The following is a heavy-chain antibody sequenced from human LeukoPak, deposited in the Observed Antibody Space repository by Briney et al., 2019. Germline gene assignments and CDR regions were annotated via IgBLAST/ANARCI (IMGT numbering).Heavy chain of an antibody. Sequence: PGGSLRLSCAAPGFTLSSLAMHWVRQAPGKGLEWVSSSGTRSSTKYYADSVMGRFTISRDSAMNSVSLQINSLRAEDTAVYYCLLQMTYGELSDPDFRGQGTLVTVSS. J-gene: IGHJ4*02. CDR2: SGTRSSTK. D-gene: IGHD3-16*02. CDR1: GFTLSSLA. CDR3: LLQMTYGELSDPDF. V-gene: IGHV3-21*01.